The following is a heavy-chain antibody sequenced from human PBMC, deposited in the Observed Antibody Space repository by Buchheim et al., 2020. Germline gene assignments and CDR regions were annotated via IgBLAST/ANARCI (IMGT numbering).Heavy chain of an antibody. D-gene: IGHD3-16*02. J-gene: IGHJ4*02. Sequence: QVQPVESGGGVVQPGRSLRLSCAASGFTFSSYGMHWVRQAPGKGLEWVGVISYDGSNKYYADSVKGRFTISRDNSKNTLSLQMNSLRAEDTAVYYCARGRVDDYVWGSYRYESFDYWGQGTL. CDR1: GFTFSSYG. CDR3: ARGRVDDYVWGSYRYESFDY. CDR2: ISYDGSNK. V-gene: IGHV3-30*03.